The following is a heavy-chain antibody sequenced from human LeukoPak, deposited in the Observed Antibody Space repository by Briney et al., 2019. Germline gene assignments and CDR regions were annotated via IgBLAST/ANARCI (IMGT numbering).Heavy chain of an antibody. CDR2: IRYDGSNK. Sequence: GGSLRLSCAASGFTFSSYGMHWVRQAPGKGLEWAAFIRYDGSNKYYADSVKGRFTISRDNSKNTLYLQMNSLRAADTAVYYCARSVNPDYWGQGTLVAVSS. J-gene: IGHJ4*02. D-gene: IGHD1-14*01. V-gene: IGHV3-30*02. CDR3: ARSVNPDY. CDR1: GFTFSSYG.